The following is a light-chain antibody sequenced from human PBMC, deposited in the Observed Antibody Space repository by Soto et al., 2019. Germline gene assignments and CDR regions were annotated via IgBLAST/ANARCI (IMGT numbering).Light chain of an antibody. V-gene: IGKV1-5*03. Sequence: DIQMTQSPSALSASVGDTVTISCRARQSISCWLAWYQQKPGKAPKPLMYMASTLKSAVPSSFSGSRSGTEFTLTLSSLQPDDFATYYCQHYQSYSQAFGQGTKLEL. CDR3: QHYQSYSQA. CDR2: MAS. CDR1: QSISCW. J-gene: IGKJ1*01.